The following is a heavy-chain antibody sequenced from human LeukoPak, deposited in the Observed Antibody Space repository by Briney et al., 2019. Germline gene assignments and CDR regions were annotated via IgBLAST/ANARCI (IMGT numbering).Heavy chain of an antibody. J-gene: IGHJ6*03. CDR3: ARTTEGYCRGRSCYSYYYYMDV. CDR2: IYTSGST. D-gene: IGHD2-15*01. CDR1: GGSISSYY. Sequence: SETLSLTCTVSGGSISSYYWSWIRQPAGKGLEWIGRIYTSGSTNYNPSLKSRVTISVDTSKNQFSLKLSSVTAADTAVYYCARTTEGYCRGRSCYSYYYYMDVWGKGTTVTVSS. V-gene: IGHV4-4*07.